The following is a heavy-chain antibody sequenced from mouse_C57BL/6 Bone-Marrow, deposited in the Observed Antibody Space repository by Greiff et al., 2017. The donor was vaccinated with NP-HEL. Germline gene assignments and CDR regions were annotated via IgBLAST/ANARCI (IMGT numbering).Heavy chain of an antibody. J-gene: IGHJ4*01. Sequence: VQLQESGPELVKPGASVKISCKASGYAFSSSWMNWVKQRPGKGLEWIGRIYPGDGDTNYNGKFKGKATLTADKSSSTAYMQLSSLTSEDSAVYFCAREAYDCYSLYAMDYWGQGTSVTVSS. CDR3: AREAYDCYSLYAMDY. CDR1: GYAFSSSW. CDR2: IYPGDGDT. V-gene: IGHV1-82*01. D-gene: IGHD2-3*01.